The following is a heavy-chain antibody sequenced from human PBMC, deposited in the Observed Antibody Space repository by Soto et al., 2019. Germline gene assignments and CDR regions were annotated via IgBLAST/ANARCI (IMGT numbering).Heavy chain of an antibody. V-gene: IGHV3-7*01. J-gene: IGHJ3*01. CDR2: IKQDGSEN. D-gene: IGHD4-17*01. Sequence: EVQLVESGGGLVQPGGSLRLSCAASGFTFRSYWMSWVRQTPGKGLEWVANIKQDGSENYYVDSVKGRFTLSRDNAENSLYLQMKSLRVDDTAVYYCANMDYGDYRTGAFDLWGQGTMVTVSS. CDR1: GFTFRSYW. CDR3: ANMDYGDYRTGAFDL.